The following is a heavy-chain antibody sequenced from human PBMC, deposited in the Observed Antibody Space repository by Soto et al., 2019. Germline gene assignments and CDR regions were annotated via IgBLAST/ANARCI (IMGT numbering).Heavy chain of an antibody. CDR2: ISSSGSTI. J-gene: IGHJ6*02. D-gene: IGHD3-10*01. V-gene: IGHV3-48*03. Sequence: GGSLRLSCAASGFTFSSYEMNWVRQAPGKGLEWVSYISSSGSTIYYADSVKGRFTISRDNAKNSLYLQMNSLRAEDTAVYYCARAWDYYGSGSPYYYYYYGMDVWGQGTTVTVSS. CDR1: GFTFSSYE. CDR3: ARAWDYYGSGSPYYYYYYGMDV.